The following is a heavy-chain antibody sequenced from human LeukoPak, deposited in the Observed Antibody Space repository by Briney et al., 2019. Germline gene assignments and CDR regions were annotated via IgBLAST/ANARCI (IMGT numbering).Heavy chain of an antibody. D-gene: IGHD2-2*01. CDR3: AKVQVVPAAIGGRHLDY. CDR2: IYYSGST. Sequence: SETLSLTCTVSGGSISSYYWSWIRQPPGKGLEWIGYIYYSGSTNYNPSLKSRVTISVDTSKNQFSLKLSSVTAADTAVYYCAKVQVVPAAIGGRHLDYWGQGTLVTVSS. V-gene: IGHV4-59*08. CDR1: GGSISSYY. J-gene: IGHJ4*02.